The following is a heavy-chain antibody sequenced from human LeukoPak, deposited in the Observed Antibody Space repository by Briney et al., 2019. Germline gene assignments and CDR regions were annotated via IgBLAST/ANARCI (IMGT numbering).Heavy chain of an antibody. D-gene: IGHD6-6*01. CDR1: GFTFSSYS. CDR3: ARNGQQLAYYFDY. J-gene: IGHJ4*02. V-gene: IGHV3-21*01. CDR2: ISSSSSYI. Sequence: GGALRLSCAASGFTFSSYSMNWVRQAPGKGLEWVSSISSSSSYIYYADSVKGRFTISRDNAKNSLYLQMNSLRAEDTAVYYCARNGQQLAYYFDYWGPGTLVTVSS.